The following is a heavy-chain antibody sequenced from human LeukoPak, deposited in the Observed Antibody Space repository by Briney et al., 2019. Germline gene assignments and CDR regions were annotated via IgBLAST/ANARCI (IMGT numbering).Heavy chain of an antibody. D-gene: IGHD2-2*01. CDR3: ARTAPPLRDIVVVPAAHYYYYGMDV. CDR2: IYYSGST. CDR1: GGSISSYY. J-gene: IGHJ6*02. Sequence: SETLSLTCTVSGGSISSYYWSWIRQPPGKGLEWIGYIYYSGSTNYNPSLKSRVTISVDTSKNQFSLKLSSVIAADTAVYYCARTAPPLRDIVVVPAAHYYYYGMDVWGQGTTVTVSS. V-gene: IGHV4-59*08.